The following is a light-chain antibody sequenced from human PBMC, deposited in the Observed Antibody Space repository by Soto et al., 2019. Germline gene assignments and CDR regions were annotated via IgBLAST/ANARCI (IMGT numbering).Light chain of an antibody. CDR1: SPNIGSQF. CDR2: KTN. CDR3: ASWDDSLRWV. Sequence: QLVLPQPPAASGTPGQRVTISCFGSSPNIGSQFVYWYQQLPGAAPKLLIYKTNQRPPGVPDRFSGSKSGASASLAISGLRTEDEADYYCASWDDSLRWVFGGGTKLTVL. V-gene: IGLV1-47*01. J-gene: IGLJ3*02.